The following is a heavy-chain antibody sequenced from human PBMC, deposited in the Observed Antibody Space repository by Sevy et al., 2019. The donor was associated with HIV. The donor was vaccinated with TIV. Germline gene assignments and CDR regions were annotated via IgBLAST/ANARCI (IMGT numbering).Heavy chain of an antibody. J-gene: IGHJ4*02. Sequence: GGSLRLSCAASGFTFAKYSMSWVRQARKGLEWVSTFSFGCGRINYADSVKGRFTISRDDSKNTLFLQMNSLRAEDTATYFCAREGCTQPHDYWGQGTLVTVSS. CDR1: GFTFAKYS. D-gene: IGHD2-8*01. V-gene: IGHV3-23*01. CDR2: FSFGCGRI. CDR3: AREGCTQPHDY.